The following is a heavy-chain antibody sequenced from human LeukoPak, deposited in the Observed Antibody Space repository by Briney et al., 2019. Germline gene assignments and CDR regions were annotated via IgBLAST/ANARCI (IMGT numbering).Heavy chain of an antibody. Sequence: GGSLRLSCGASGFTFSSYAMSWVRQAPGEGLQWVSGISGSGSSTYYADSVRGRFTISRDNSKNTLYLQMNSLRAEDTAVYYCARERRYSSGWYARGPFDYWGQGTLVTVSS. V-gene: IGHV3-23*01. CDR1: GFTFSSYA. D-gene: IGHD6-19*01. CDR2: ISGSGSST. J-gene: IGHJ4*02. CDR3: ARERRYSSGWYARGPFDY.